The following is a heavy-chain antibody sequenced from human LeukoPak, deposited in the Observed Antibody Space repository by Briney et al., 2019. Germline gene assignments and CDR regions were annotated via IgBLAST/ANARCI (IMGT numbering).Heavy chain of an antibody. CDR1: GYTFTSYA. J-gene: IGHJ4*02. Sequence: VKVSCKASGYTFTSYAMNWVRQAPGQGLEWMGWINTNAGNPTYAQGFTGRFVFSLDTSVSTAYLQICSLKAEDTAVYYCARGLAGRTSAAVDYWGQGTLVTVSS. CDR3: ARGLAGRTSAAVDY. D-gene: IGHD6-13*01. V-gene: IGHV7-4-1*01. CDR2: INTNAGNP.